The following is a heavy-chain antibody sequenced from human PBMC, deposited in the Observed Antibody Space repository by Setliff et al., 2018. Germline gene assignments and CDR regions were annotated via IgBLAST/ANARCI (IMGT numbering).Heavy chain of an antibody. Sequence: SETLSLTCAVYGGSFSGYYWSWIRQPPGKGLEWIGEINHSGSTNYNPSLKSRVTISVDTSKNQFSLKLSSVTAADTAVYYCARGRSNFWGYYFDYWDQGTLVTVSS. D-gene: IGHD3-3*01. V-gene: IGHV4-34*01. CDR1: GGSFSGYY. CDR3: ARGRSNFWGYYFDY. CDR2: INHSGST. J-gene: IGHJ4*02.